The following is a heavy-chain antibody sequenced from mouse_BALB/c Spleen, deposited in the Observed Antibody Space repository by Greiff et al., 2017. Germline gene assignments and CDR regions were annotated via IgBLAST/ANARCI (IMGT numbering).Heavy chain of an antibody. D-gene: IGHD2-3*01. Sequence: VHLVESGAELVRPGTSVKVSCKASGYAFTNYLIEWVKQRPGQGLEWIGVINPGSGGTNYNEKFKGKATLTADKSSSTAYMQLSSLTSDDSAVYFCARDGDGYHYFDYWGQGTTLTVSS. CDR2: INPGSGGT. J-gene: IGHJ2*01. CDR1: GYAFTNYL. V-gene: IGHV1-54*01. CDR3: ARDGDGYHYFDY.